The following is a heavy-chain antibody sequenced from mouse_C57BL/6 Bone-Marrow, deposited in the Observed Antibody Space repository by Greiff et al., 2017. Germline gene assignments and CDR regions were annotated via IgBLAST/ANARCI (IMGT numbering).Heavy chain of an antibody. CDR1: GYTFTDYY. CDR2: IYPGSGNT. J-gene: IGHJ2*01. CDR3: ARVGYYDSSYVFDY. V-gene: IGHV1-76*01. Sequence: VQLVESGAELVRPGASVKLSCKASGYTFTDYYINWVKQRPGQGLEWIARIYPGSGNTYYNEKFKGKATLTAEKSSSTTYMQLSRLTPENYAVYVCARVGYYDSSYVFDYWGQGTTLTVSS. D-gene: IGHD1-1*01.